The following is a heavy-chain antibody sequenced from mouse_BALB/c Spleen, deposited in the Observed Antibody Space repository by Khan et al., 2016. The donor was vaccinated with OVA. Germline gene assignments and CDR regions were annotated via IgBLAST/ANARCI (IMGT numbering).Heavy chain of an antibody. J-gene: IGHJ3*01. V-gene: IGHV14-3*02. CDR2: IDPAIGDT. CDR1: GFNIKDTY. Sequence: VQLQQPGAELVKPGASVKLSCTASGFNIKDTYMHWVKQRPKQGLEWIGRIDPAIGDTRYDPKFQDKATIMTDTSSHTAYLQLSGLTSEDTAVYYCIRPNWLVYGGQGTLVTVS. CDR3: IRPNWLVY.